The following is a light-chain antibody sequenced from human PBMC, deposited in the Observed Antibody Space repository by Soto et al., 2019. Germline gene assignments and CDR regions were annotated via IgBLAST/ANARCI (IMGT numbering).Light chain of an antibody. CDR3: QAWDSSTAV. CDR2: QDS. J-gene: IGLJ2*01. Sequence: SYALTQPPSVSVSPGQTASITCSGDKLGDKYACWYQQKPGQSPVLVIYQDSKRPSGIPERFSGSNSGNTATLTLSGTQAMDEAYYYCQAWDSSTAVFGGGTKVTVL. CDR1: KLGDKY. V-gene: IGLV3-1*01.